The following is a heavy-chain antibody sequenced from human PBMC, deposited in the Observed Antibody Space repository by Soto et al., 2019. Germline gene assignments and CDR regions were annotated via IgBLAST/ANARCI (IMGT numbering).Heavy chain of an antibody. J-gene: IGHJ4*02. D-gene: IGHD6-19*01. Sequence: EVQLVESGGGLVKPGGSLRLSCAASGFTFSSYSMNWVRQAPGKGLEWVSSISSSSSYIYYADSVKGRFTISRDNAKNSLYLQMSSLRAEDTAVYYCARDVAVAGTGPFDYWGQGTLVTVSS. CDR2: ISSSSSYI. CDR1: GFTFSSYS. CDR3: ARDVAVAGTGPFDY. V-gene: IGHV3-21*01.